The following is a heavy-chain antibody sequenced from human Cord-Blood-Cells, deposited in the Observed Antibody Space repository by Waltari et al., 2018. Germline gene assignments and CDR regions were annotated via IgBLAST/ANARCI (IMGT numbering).Heavy chain of an antibody. CDR2: IDPEDGET. CDR1: GYTLTELS. V-gene: IGHV1-24*01. Sequence: QVQLVQSGAEVKKPGASVKVSCKVSGYTLTELSMHWVRQAPGKGLEWMGGIDPEDGETIDTPKCQCRVTMTEDTSTDTAYMELSSLRSEDTAVYYCTVHNWNDVAFDIWGQGTMVTVSS. J-gene: IGHJ3*02. D-gene: IGHD1-20*01. CDR3: TVHNWNDVAFDI.